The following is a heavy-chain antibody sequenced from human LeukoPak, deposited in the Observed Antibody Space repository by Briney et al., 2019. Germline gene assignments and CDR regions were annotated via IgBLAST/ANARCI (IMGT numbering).Heavy chain of an antibody. D-gene: IGHD2-15*01. Sequence: GGSLRLSCAASGFTFSNAWMSWVRQAPGKGLEWVGRIKSKTDGGTTDYAAPVKGRFTISRDDSKNTLYLQMNSLKTEDTAVYYCTTDSQGYCSGGSCFSYYHYGMDVWGKGTTVTVSS. CDR3: TTDSQGYCSGGSCFSYYHYGMDV. CDR1: GFTFSNAW. CDR2: IKSKTDGGTT. J-gene: IGHJ6*04. V-gene: IGHV3-15*01.